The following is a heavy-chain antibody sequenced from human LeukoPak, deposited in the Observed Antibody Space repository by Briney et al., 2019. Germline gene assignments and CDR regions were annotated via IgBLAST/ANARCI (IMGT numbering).Heavy chain of an antibody. D-gene: IGHD5-18*01. CDR3: ASDLGGYGYFY. J-gene: IGHJ4*02. CDR2: IIPIFGTA. V-gene: IGHV1-69*05. CDR1: GGTFSSYA. Sequence: SVKVSCKASGGTFSSYAISWVRQAPGQGLEWMGGIIPIFGTANYAQKFQGRVTITTDESTSTAYMELSSLRSEDTAVYYGASDLGGYGYFYWGQGTLVTVSS.